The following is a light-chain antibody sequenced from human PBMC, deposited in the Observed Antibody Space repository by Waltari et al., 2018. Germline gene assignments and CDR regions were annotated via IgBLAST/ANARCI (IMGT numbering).Light chain of an antibody. Sequence: QSALTQPASVSGSPGQSITLSCTGTSSDLGGFNYDPWSQQHPHKAPKLIIYYVSDPPSAVSNLFSASSSCNSASLTISGLQAEDAAVYYCSSYIPPSTFYVFGSGTRVTVL. CDR3: SSYIPPSTFYV. CDR1: SSDLGGFNY. CDR2: YVS. V-gene: IGLV2-14*03. J-gene: IGLJ1*01.